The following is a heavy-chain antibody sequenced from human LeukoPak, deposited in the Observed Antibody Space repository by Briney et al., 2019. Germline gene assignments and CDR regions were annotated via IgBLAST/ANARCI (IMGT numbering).Heavy chain of an antibody. Sequence: ASQTLSLTCTVSGGSISSGGYYWRWIRQPPGKGLEWIGYIYHSGSTYYNPSLKSRVTISVDRSKNQFSLKLSSVTAADTAVYYCARDDGGVHDYWGRGTLVTVSS. CDR2: IYHSGST. D-gene: IGHD3-16*01. CDR1: GGSISSGGYY. J-gene: IGHJ4*02. V-gene: IGHV4-30-2*01. CDR3: ARDDGGVHDY.